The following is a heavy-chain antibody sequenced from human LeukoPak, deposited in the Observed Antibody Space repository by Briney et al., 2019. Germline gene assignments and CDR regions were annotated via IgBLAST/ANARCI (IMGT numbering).Heavy chain of an antibody. J-gene: IGHJ6*02. D-gene: IGHD3-3*01. CDR2: ISYDGSNK. V-gene: IGHV3-30-3*01. CDR1: GFTFSSYA. Sequence: PGGSLRLSCAASGFTFSSYAMHWVRQAPGKGLEWVAVISYDGSNKYYADSVKGRFTISRDNSKNTLYLQMNSLRAEDTAVYYCAREGGDFWSGYFGLECYYYGMDVWGQGTTVTVSS. CDR3: AREGGDFWSGYFGLECYYYGMDV.